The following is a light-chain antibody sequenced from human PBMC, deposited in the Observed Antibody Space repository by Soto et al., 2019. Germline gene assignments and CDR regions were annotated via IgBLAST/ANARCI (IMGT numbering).Light chain of an antibody. V-gene: IGKV3-20*01. J-gene: IGKJ1*01. Sequence: EIVLTQSPGTLSLSPGERATLSCRASQSVSTSYLAWYQQKAGQAPRLLIYGASSRAAGIPDRFSGSGSGTDFILTISRLEPEDSAMYYCQQYGSSRTFGQGTRVEVK. CDR2: GAS. CDR1: QSVSTSY. CDR3: QQYGSSRT.